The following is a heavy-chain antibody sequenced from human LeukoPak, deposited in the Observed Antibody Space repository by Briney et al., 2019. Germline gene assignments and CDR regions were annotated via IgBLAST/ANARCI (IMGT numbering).Heavy chain of an antibody. J-gene: IGHJ5*02. V-gene: IGHV3-23*01. Sequence: GESLKISCAASGLTFSSYAMSWVRQAPGKGLEWVSAISGSGGSTYYADSVKGRFTISRDNSKNTLCLQMNSLRAEDTAVYYCVKDYRYAIAAPGRQYNWFDRWGQGTRVTVSS. CDR2: ISGSGGST. CDR3: VKDYRYAIAAPGRQYNWFDR. CDR1: GLTFSSYA. D-gene: IGHD6-13*01.